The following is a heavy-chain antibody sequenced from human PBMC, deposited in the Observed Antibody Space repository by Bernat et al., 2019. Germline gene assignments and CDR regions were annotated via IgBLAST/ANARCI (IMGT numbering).Heavy chain of an antibody. J-gene: IGHJ4*02. CDR2: ISSSSSAM. CDR1: GFTFSDYS. CDR3: ARIRGASNYDG. V-gene: IGHV3-48*02. D-gene: IGHD4-11*01. Sequence: EVQLVESGGGLVQPGGSLRLSCAASGFTFSDYSMNWVRQAPGKGLEWVSYISSSSSAMYYADSVKGRFTISRDNAKNPLYLHMNSLRDEDTAVYYCARIRGASNYDGWGQGTLVTVSS.